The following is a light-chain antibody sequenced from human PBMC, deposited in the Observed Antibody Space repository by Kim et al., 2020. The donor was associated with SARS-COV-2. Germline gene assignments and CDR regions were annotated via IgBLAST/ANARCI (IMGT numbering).Light chain of an antibody. Sequence: SALTQPASVSGSPGQSITISCTGTSSDVGGYNYVSWYQQHPGKAPKLMIYDVGKRPSGVADRFSGSKSGNTASLTISGPQAEVEADYYCTSYRSSNTVLFGGGTQLTVL. V-gene: IGLV2-14*03. CDR2: DVG. CDR3: TSYRSSNTVL. J-gene: IGLJ2*01. CDR1: SSDVGGYNY.